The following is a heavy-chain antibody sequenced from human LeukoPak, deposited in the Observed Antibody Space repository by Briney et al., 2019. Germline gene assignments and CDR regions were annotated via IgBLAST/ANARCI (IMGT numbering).Heavy chain of an antibody. D-gene: IGHD3-3*01. J-gene: IGHJ4*02. CDR3: ARQNDFGLDY. V-gene: IGHV5-51*01. Sequence: GESLRISCKGSGYTFSSYWIVWLRQTPEKGLECMGIIYPGDSDTRYSPFLQGQVTISVETSIGTAYLQWSSLKASDTAIYYCARQNDFGLDYWGQGTLVTVSS. CDR2: IYPGDSDT. CDR1: GYTFSSYW.